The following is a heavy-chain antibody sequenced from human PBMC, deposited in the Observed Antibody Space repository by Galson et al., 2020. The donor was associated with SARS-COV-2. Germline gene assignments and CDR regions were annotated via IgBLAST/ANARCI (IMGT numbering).Heavy chain of an antibody. D-gene: IGHD3-16*01. Sequence: GGPLRLSCAASGFTFSSYWMHLVRQSPGKGLVWVSRINNDGSSTSYADSVKGRFTISRDNAKNTLYLQMNSLRAEDTAVYYCARVPTSRNARLGEPEGPWGQGTLVTVSS. CDR1: GFTFSSYW. V-gene: IGHV3-74*01. J-gene: IGHJ5*02. CDR2: INNDGSST. CDR3: ARVPTSRNARLGEPEGP.